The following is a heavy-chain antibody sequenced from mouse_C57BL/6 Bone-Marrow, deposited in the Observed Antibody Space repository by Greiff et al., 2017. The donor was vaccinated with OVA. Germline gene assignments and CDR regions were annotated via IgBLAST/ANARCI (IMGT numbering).Heavy chain of an antibody. V-gene: IGHV5-16*01. D-gene: IGHD2-1*01. J-gene: IGHJ2*01. CDR3: ARGIYYGNSYYFDY. CDR2: INYDGSST. CDR1: GFTFSDYY. Sequence: DVQLVESEGGLVQPGSSMKLSCTASGFTFSDYYMAWVRQVPEKGLEWVANINYDGSSTYYLDSLKSRFIISRDNAKNILYLQMSSLKSEDTATYYCARGIYYGNSYYFDYWGQGTTLTVSS.